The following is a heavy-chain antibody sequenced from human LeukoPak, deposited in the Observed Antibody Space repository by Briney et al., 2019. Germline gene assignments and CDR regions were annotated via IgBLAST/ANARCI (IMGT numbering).Heavy chain of an antibody. Sequence: GGSLRLSCAASGFTFSGSAMHWVRQASGKGLEWVGRIRSKANSYATAYAASVKGRFTISRDDSKNTAYLQMNSLKTEDTAVYYSTRLASDYGDYGSFDYWGQGTLVTVSS. V-gene: IGHV3-73*01. CDR2: IRSKANSYAT. CDR1: GFTFSGSA. D-gene: IGHD4-17*01. J-gene: IGHJ4*02. CDR3: TRLASDYGDYGSFDY.